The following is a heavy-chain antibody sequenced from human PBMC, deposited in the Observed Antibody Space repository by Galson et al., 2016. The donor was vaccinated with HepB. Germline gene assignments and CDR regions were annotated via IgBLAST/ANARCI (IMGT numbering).Heavy chain of an antibody. CDR1: GYTFTSYG. Sequence: SVKVSCKASGYTFTSYGMSWVRQAPGQGLEWMAWISAYNGKTESAQKLQDRVTVTIDVSTSTAYMELRSLRSDDTAVYYCARSPLVPAYYGMDVWGQGTTVTVFS. V-gene: IGHV1-18*01. D-gene: IGHD2-2*01. CDR3: ARSPLVPAYYGMDV. J-gene: IGHJ6*02. CDR2: ISAYNGKT.